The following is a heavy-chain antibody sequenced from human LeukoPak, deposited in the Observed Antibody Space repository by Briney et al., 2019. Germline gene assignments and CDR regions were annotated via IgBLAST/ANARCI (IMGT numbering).Heavy chain of an antibody. CDR3: ARRNDYDSSGYLLGDAFDI. J-gene: IGHJ3*02. CDR2: IYPGDSDT. D-gene: IGHD3-22*01. V-gene: IGHV5-51*01. CDR1: GYSFTSYW. Sequence: PGESLKISCKGSGYSFTSYWIGWVRQMPGKGLEWMGIIYPGDSDTRYSPSFQGQVTISADKSISTAYLQWSSLKASDTAMYYCARRNDYDSSGYLLGDAFDIWGQGTMVTVSS.